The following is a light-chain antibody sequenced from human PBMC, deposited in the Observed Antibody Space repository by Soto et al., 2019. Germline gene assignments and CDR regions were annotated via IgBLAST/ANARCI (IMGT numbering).Light chain of an antibody. CDR1: QSVSSSY. CDR3: QQYGSSPPYT. CDR2: GAS. Sequence: EIVLTQSPGTLSLSPGERATLSCRASQSVSSSYLACYQQKPGQAPMLLIYGASSRATGIPDRFSGSGSGTEFTLTISRLEPEDFAVYYCQQYGSSPPYTFGQGTKLEIK. V-gene: IGKV3-20*01. J-gene: IGKJ2*01.